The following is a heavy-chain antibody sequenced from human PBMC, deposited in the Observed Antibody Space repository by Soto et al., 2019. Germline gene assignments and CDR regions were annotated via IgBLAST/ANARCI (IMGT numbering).Heavy chain of an antibody. J-gene: IGHJ4*02. D-gene: IGHD2-15*01. CDR3: TRRSCSSGGCYSDSDH. V-gene: IGHV3-73*01. CDR2: IKTKVESYAT. Sequence: EVQLVESGGGLVQPGGSLKLSCAASGFTFSGFDMHWVRQASGEGLEWVGRIKTKVESYATGVAASVQGRFTISRDDSKNTAYLEMNSLKSEDTAVYYCTRRSCSSGGCYSDSDHWGQGTLVTVSS. CDR1: GFTFSGFD.